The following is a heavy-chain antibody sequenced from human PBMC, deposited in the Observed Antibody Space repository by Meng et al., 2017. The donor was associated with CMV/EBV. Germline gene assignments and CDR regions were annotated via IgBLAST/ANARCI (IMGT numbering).Heavy chain of an antibody. Sequence: ASVKVSCKASDYDSPADSIHWVRQAPGQGREWMGCNEIYNGERKVARNFMGRVSMTREKYRRTDYRELENRKTDDTAVYYCATGGGRYDLDNWGQGTLVTVSS. D-gene: IGHD3-16*01. J-gene: IGHJ4*02. V-gene: IGHV1-18*04. CDR3: ATGGGRYDLDN. CDR1: DYDSPADS. CDR2: NEIYNGER.